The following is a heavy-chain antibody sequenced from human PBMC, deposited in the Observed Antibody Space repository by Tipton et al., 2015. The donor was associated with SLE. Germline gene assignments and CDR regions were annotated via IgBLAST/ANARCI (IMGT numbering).Heavy chain of an antibody. CDR3: ARGRVSSRYGMDV. Sequence: LSLTCTVSGGSISSGSYYWSWIRQPAGKGLEWIGRIYTSGITNYNPSLKSRVTISVDTSKNQFSLKLSSVTAADTAVYYCARGRVSSRYGMDVWGQGTTVPVSS. CDR1: GGSISSGSYY. CDR2: IYTSGIT. D-gene: IGHD6-13*01. J-gene: IGHJ6*02. V-gene: IGHV4-61*02.